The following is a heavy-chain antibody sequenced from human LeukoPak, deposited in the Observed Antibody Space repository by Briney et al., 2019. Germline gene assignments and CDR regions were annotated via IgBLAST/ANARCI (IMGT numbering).Heavy chain of an antibody. V-gene: IGHV3-53*01. Sequence: GGSLRLSCAASGFTVSSNYMSWVRQAPGKGLEGSSVIYSGGSTYYADSVKGRFTISRDNSKNTLYLQMNSLRAEDTAVHYCARDYCSGGSCYFDYWGQGTLVTVSS. D-gene: IGHD2-15*01. CDR3: ARDYCSGGSCYFDY. J-gene: IGHJ4*02. CDR2: IYSGGST. CDR1: GFTVSSNY.